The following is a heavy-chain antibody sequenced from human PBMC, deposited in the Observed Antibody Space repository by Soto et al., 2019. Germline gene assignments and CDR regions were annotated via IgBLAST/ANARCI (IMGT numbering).Heavy chain of an antibody. J-gene: IGHJ4*02. D-gene: IGHD4-17*01. V-gene: IGHV3-7*03. CDR2: IKQDGSEK. CDR1: GFSFSSFW. Sequence: EVQLVESGGGLVQPGGSLRLSCTTSGFSFSSFWMIWVRQAPGKGLEWVAIIKQDGSEKHSVDSVKGRFTVSRDNAEKSLYLQMDSLRPDDTAVYDCVRGYSDYTDYFDYWGQGALVNVS. CDR3: VRGYSDYTDYFDY.